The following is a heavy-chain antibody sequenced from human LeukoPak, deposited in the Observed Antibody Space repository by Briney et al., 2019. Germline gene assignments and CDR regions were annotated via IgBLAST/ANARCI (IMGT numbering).Heavy chain of an antibody. J-gene: IGHJ4*02. CDR2: IYYSGST. D-gene: IGHD2-15*01. CDR1: GGSISSYY. CDR3: ARGGHCSGGSCYYLDY. V-gene: IGHV4-59*01. Sequence: SETLSLTCTVSGGSISSYYWSWIRQPPGKGLEWIGYIYYSGSTNYNPSLTSRVTISVDTSKNQFSLKLSSVTAADTAVYYCARGGHCSGGSCYYLDYWGQGTLVTVSS.